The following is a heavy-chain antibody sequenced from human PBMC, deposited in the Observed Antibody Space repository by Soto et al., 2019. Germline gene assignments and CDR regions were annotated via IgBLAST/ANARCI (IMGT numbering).Heavy chain of an antibody. CDR3: ARGDSTDCSNGVCSFFYNHDMDV. CDR1: GYSFTDYH. J-gene: IGHJ6*02. Sequence: ASVKVSCKASGYSFTDYHIHWVRQAPGQGLEWLGRINPKSGGTTTAQKFQGWVTMTTDTSISTASMELTRLTSDDTAIYYCARGDSTDCSNGVCSFFYNHDMDVWGQGTTVTVSS. D-gene: IGHD2-8*01. CDR2: INPKSGGT. V-gene: IGHV1-2*04.